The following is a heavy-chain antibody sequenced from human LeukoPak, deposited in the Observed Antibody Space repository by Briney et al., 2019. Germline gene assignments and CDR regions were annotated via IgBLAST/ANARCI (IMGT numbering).Heavy chain of an antibody. D-gene: IGHD6-13*01. CDR1: GNSFTSYY. J-gene: IGHJ4*02. V-gene: IGHV1-46*01. CDR3: AKGDSSSVPQKGPDY. CDR2: INPSGSNT. Sequence: GASVKVSCKTSGNSFTSYYIHWVLQAPAQGLEWMGIINPSGSNTTYAQRFQGRLTMTRDTSTSTVYMELSSLRSGDTAVYYCAKGDSSSVPQKGPDYWGQGTLVTVSS.